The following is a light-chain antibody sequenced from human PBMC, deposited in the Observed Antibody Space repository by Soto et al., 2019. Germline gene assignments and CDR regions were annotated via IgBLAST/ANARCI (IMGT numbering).Light chain of an antibody. CDR1: SSNIGNNY. CDR2: END. CDR3: ATWDSSLSVGV. Sequence: QSVLTQPPSVSAAPGQKVTISCSGSSSNIGNNYVSWYQQLPGTAPKPLIYENDKRPSGIPDRFSGSKSGTSATLGITGLQTGDEADYYCATWDSSLSVGVFGGGTKLTVL. J-gene: IGLJ2*01. V-gene: IGLV1-51*02.